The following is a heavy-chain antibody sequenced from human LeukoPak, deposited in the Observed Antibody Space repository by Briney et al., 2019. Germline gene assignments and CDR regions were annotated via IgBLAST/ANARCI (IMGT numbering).Heavy chain of an antibody. CDR2: ISFDGLNK. CDR3: ARRTNGRNILTGYYSSTTNYGMDV. D-gene: IGHD3-9*01. V-gene: IGHV3-33*07. J-gene: IGHJ6*02. CDR1: GFTFSSYG. Sequence: PGGSLRLSCATSGFTFSSYGMYWVRQAPGKGLEWGAVISFDGLNKYYADSVKGRFTISRDNSKNTLYLQMSILRAEDTAVYFCARRTNGRNILTGYYSSTTNYGMDVWGQGTTVTVSS.